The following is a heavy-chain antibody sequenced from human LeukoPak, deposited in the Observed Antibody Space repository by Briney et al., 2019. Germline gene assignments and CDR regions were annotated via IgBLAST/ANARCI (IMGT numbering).Heavy chain of an antibody. V-gene: IGHV3-48*03. J-gene: IGHJ5*02. CDR1: GFIFNSYE. CDR3: ARERYYDSSGYYP. Sequence: GGSLRLSCGASGFIFNSYEMNWVRQAPGKGLEWVAFISFSGNSIYYADSVKGRFTISRDNAKNSLYLQMNSLRAEDTAVYYCARERYYDSSGYYPWGQGTLVTVSS. D-gene: IGHD3-22*01. CDR2: ISFSGNSI.